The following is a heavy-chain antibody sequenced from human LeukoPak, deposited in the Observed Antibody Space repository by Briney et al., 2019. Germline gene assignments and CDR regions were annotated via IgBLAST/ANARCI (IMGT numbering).Heavy chain of an antibody. CDR2: IYYSGST. V-gene: IGHV4-39*01. D-gene: IGHD2-15*01. Sequence: SETLSLTCAVSGGSITSSSYYWGWIRQPPGKELEWIGYIYYSGSTYYNPSLKGRVTISADTAKNQFSLQLSSVTAADTAVYYCARNHCSGGSCYSDYWGQGTRVTVSS. CDR3: ARNHCSGGSCYSDY. CDR1: GGSITSSSYY. J-gene: IGHJ4*02.